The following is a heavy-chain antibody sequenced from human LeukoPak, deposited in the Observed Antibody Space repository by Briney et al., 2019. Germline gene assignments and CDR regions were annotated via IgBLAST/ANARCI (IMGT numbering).Heavy chain of an antibody. CDR1: GYTFTGYY. J-gene: IGHJ3*02. Sequence: GASVKVSCKASGYTFTGYYMHWVRQAPGQGLEWMGWISACNGNTNYAQKLQGRVTMTTDTSTSTAYMELRSLRSDDTAVYYCARLISPDAFDIWGQGTMVTVSS. V-gene: IGHV1-18*04. D-gene: IGHD3/OR15-3a*01. CDR2: ISACNGNT. CDR3: ARLISPDAFDI.